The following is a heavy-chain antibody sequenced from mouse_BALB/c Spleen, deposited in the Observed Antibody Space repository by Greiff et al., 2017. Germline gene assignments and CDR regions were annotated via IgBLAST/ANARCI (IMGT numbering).Heavy chain of an antibody. V-gene: IGHV5-6-4*01. CDR1: GFTFSSYT. D-gene: IGHD3-1*01. CDR3: TRDSSGYYAMDY. J-gene: IGHJ4*01. Sequence: EVQLVESGGGLVKPGGSLKLSCAASGFTFSSYTMSWVRQTPEKRLEWVATISSGGSYTYYPDSVKGRFTISRDNAKNTLYLQMSSLKSEDTAMYYCTRDSSGYYAMDYWGQGTSVTVSS. CDR2: ISSGGSYT.